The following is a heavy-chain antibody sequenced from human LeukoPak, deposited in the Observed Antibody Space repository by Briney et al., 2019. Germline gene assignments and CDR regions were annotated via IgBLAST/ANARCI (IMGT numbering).Heavy chain of an antibody. V-gene: IGHV4-39*01. J-gene: IGHJ4*02. CDR2: IYYSGST. Sequence: SETLSPTCTVSGGSISSDSYYWAWIRQPPGKGLEWIASIYYSGSTYYNPSLKSRVTISVDTSRNQFSLKLSSVTAADTAVYYCASLAVAGLSEGYWGQGTLVIVSS. D-gene: IGHD6-19*01. CDR1: GGSISSDSYY. CDR3: ASLAVAGLSEGY.